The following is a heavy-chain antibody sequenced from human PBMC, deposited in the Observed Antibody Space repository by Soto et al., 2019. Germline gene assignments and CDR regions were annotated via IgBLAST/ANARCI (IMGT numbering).Heavy chain of an antibody. CDR2: ISGYNGNY. D-gene: IGHD3-9*01. CDR1: GYNFSSYG. Sequence: GASVKVSCKASGYNFSSYGVTWVRQAPGQGLDWMGWISGYNGNYNSAQTLQGRVALSKVTSTSTAYMELSSLRSEVTAVYYCARNLMDSDILTGYYLAYYFDYWGQGTLVTVSS. J-gene: IGHJ4*02. CDR3: ARNLMDSDILTGYYLAYYFDY. V-gene: IGHV1-18*01.